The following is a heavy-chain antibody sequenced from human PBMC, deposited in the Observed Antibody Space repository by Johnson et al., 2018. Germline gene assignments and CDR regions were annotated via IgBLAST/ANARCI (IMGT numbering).Heavy chain of an antibody. V-gene: IGHV3-30*18. D-gene: IGHD1-1*01. J-gene: IGHJ6*03. Sequence: QVQLVQSGGGVVQPGRSLRLSCGASGFTFSNFGMHWVRQAPGKGLEWVADISYDGSNKYYADSERGRFTISRDNFKNTLYLQMNSLRPEDTAVYYCAKGGEGNDDTPAYYYYMDVWGKGTTVTVTS. CDR2: ISYDGSNK. CDR1: GFTFSNFG. CDR3: AKGGEGNDDTPAYYYYMDV.